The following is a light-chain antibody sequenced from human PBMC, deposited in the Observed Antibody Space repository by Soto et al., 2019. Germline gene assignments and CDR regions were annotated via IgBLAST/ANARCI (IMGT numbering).Light chain of an antibody. Sequence: QPVLTQPASVSGSPGQSITISCTVTSSDIGSYNYVAWYQQFPGKTPKLIIYEVRNRPSGVSFRFSGSKSGNTASLTISGLQAEDEADYYCISYRGSDTSYVFGTGTKVTV. J-gene: IGLJ1*01. CDR2: EVR. CDR1: SSDIGSYNY. CDR3: ISYRGSDTSYV. V-gene: IGLV2-14*01.